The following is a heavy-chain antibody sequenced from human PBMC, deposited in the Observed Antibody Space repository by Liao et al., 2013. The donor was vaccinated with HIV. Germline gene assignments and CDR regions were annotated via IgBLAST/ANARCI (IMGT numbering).Heavy chain of an antibody. CDR1: GGSISSGSYY. CDR3: ARGPGMATFFDY. D-gene: IGHD5-24*01. CDR2: ISYSGST. J-gene: IGHJ4*02. V-gene: IGHV4-39*07. Sequence: QVQLQESGPGLVKPSQTLSLTCTVSGGSISSGSYYWGWIRQPPGRAEWIGSISYSGSTYYNPSLMSRVTISVDTSKNQFSLKLSSVTAADTAVYFCARGPGMATFFDYWGQGTLVTVSS.